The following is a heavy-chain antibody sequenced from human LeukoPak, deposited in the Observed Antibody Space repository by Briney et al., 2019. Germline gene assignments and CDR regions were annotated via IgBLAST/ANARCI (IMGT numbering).Heavy chain of an antibody. J-gene: IGHJ4*02. V-gene: IGHV2-70*11. CDR3: ARNRGINFDY. CDR2: IDWDDDK. CDR1: GFSLSTSGMC. D-gene: IGHD1-14*01. Sequence: SGPTLVYPTQTLTLTCTFSGFSLSTSGMCVSWIRQPPGKALEWLARIDWDDDKYYSTSLKTRLTISKDTSKNQVVLTVTNMDPVERASYYFARNRGINFDYWGQGTLVTVSS.